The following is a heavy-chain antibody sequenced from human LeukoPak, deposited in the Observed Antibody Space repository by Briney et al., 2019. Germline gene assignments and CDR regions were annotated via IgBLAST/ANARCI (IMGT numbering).Heavy chain of an antibody. D-gene: IGHD6-13*01. J-gene: IGHJ4*02. CDR1: GFSLNSYW. CDR2: ISVDGRSI. CDR3: AREGYSTSWYFFDN. Sequence: PGRSLRLSCEAYGFSLNSYWMHWVRQAPGEGPVWVSRISVDGRSIAYADSVRGRFTISRDNAKNTLYLGMNSLRADDTAVYYCAREGYSTSWYFFDNWGRGTRVTVSS. V-gene: IGHV3-74*03.